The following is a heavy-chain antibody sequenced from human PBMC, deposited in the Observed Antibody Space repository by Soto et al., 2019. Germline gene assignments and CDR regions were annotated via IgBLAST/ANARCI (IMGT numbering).Heavy chain of an antibody. CDR2: VSYDGGTK. V-gene: IGHV3-30*18. CDR1: GFTFSSFA. Sequence: QAQLVESGGGVVQPGRSLRLSCAASGFTFSSFAMHWVRQAPGKGLEWVAIVSYDGGTKYYADSVKGRFTISRDNSKNTLYLHMSCLRTEDTAVYYCANLPQRGHKYDPAGYWGQGTLVTVSS. CDR3: ANLPQRGHKYDPAGY. J-gene: IGHJ4*02. D-gene: IGHD6-19*01.